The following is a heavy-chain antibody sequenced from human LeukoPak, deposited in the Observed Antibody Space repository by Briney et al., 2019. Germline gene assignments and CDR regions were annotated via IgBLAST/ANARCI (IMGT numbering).Heavy chain of an antibody. V-gene: IGHV4-30-2*01. CDR2: IYHSGST. CDR3: ARRPYCSSTYCYWFDP. J-gene: IGHJ5*02. CDR1: GGSISSGGYS. Sequence: PSQTLSLTCAVSGGSISSGGYSWSWIRQPPGKGLEWIGYIYHSGSTYYNPSLKSRVTISVDRSKNQFSLKLSSVTAADTAVYYCARRPYCSSTYCYWFDPWGQGTLVTVSS. D-gene: IGHD2-2*01.